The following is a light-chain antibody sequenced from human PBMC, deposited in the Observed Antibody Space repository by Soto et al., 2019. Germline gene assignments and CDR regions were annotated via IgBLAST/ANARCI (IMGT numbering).Light chain of an antibody. Sequence: QSVLTQPRSVSGSPGQSVTISCIGTSSDVGGYNYVSWYQQHPGTAPKLLIYGVSERPSGVPDRFSGSKSGSTASLTISGLQAEDEADYYCCSYADTYTYVFGTGTKVT. V-gene: IGLV2-11*01. CDR3: CSYADTYTYV. CDR1: SSDVGGYNY. CDR2: GVS. J-gene: IGLJ1*01.